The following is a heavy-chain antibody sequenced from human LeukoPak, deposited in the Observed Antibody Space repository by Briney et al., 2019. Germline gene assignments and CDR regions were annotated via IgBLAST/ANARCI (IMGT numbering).Heavy chain of an antibody. D-gene: IGHD3-3*01. Sequence: GGSLRLSCAASGFTFSSYAMSWVRQAPGKGLEWVSAISGSGGSTYYADSVKGRFTTSRDNSKNTLYLQMNSLRAEDTAVYYCAKDGSKYYDFWSGYSPLVAPFDCWGQGTLVTVSS. V-gene: IGHV3-23*01. CDR2: ISGSGGST. CDR1: GFTFSSYA. J-gene: IGHJ4*02. CDR3: AKDGSKYYDFWSGYSPLVAPFDC.